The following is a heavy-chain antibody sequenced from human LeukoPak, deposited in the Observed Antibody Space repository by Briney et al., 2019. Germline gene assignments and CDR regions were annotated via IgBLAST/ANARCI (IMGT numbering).Heavy chain of an antibody. J-gene: IGHJ5*02. V-gene: IGHV4-38-2*01. CDR1: GYSLSSGYY. CDR3: ARGAVIVVVPAAMWGGFDP. D-gene: IGHD2-2*01. Sequence: SETLSLTCAVSGYSLSSGYYWGWIRQPPGKGLEWIGSIYHSGSTYYNPSLKSRVTISVDTSKTQFSLKLSSVTAADTAVYYCARGAVIVVVPAAMWGGFDPWGQGTLVTVSS. CDR2: IYHSGST.